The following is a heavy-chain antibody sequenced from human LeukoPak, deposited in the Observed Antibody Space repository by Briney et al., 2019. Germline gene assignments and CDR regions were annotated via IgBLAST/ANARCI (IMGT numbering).Heavy chain of an antibody. CDR2: IYYSGST. Sequence: PSETLSLTCTVSGGSISSYYWSWIRQPPGKGLEWIGYIYYSGSTDYNPSLKSRVTISVDTSKNQFSLKLSSVTAADTAVYYCARGPTYYYDSSGYYPYNWFDPWGQGTLVTVSS. J-gene: IGHJ5*02. V-gene: IGHV4-59*12. CDR1: GGSISSYY. CDR3: ARGPTYYYDSSGYYPYNWFDP. D-gene: IGHD3-22*01.